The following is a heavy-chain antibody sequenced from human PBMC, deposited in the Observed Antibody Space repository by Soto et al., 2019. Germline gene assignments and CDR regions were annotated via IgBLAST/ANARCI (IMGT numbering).Heavy chain of an antibody. Sequence: QVQLVESGGGVVQPGRSLRLSCAASGFSISSYGMHWVRQTPGKGLQWVAVVAYDGSYQHYADSVKGRFTISRDISKNTLFLEMDSLKPEDTAVYYCAKDHLNSGPSPDWFDPWSQGTLVTVSS. D-gene: IGHD6-19*01. CDR2: VAYDGSYQ. V-gene: IGHV3-30*18. J-gene: IGHJ5*02. CDR3: AKDHLNSGPSPDWFDP. CDR1: GFSISSYG.